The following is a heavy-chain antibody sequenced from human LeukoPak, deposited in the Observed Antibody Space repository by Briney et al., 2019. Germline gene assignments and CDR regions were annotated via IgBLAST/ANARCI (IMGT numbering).Heavy chain of an antibody. CDR1: GGSISSSSYY. Sequence: SETLSLTCTVSGGSISSSSYYWGWIRQPPGKGLEWIGEINHSGSTNYNPSLKSRVTISVDTSKNQFSLKLSSVTAADTAVYYCARGGTLYYYDSSGYYPYWGQGTLVTVSS. V-gene: IGHV4-39*07. J-gene: IGHJ4*02. D-gene: IGHD3-22*01. CDR2: INHSGST. CDR3: ARGGTLYYYDSSGYYPY.